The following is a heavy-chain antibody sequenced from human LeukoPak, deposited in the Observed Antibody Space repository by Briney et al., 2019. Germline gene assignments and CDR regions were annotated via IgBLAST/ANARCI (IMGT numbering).Heavy chain of an antibody. J-gene: IGHJ4*02. Sequence: GGSLRLSCAASGFTFSSYEMNWVRQAPGKGLEWVANINQDGSEKYYVDSVKGRFTISRDNAKSSLYLQMNSLRAEDTAVYYCARDQVGPEDWGQGTLVTVSS. D-gene: IGHD1-26*01. V-gene: IGHV3-7*01. CDR2: INQDGSEK. CDR1: GFTFSSYE. CDR3: ARDQVGPED.